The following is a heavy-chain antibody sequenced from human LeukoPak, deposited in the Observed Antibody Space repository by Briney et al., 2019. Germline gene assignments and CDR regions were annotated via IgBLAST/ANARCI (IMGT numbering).Heavy chain of an antibody. D-gene: IGHD3-16*02. CDR2: IYTSGRT. V-gene: IGHV4-61*02. CDR1: GGSITFGSYY. CDR3: ARARVIPASFDD. Sequence: SQTLSLTYSVSGGSITFGSYYWTWIRQPAGRGLEWLGRIYTSGRTYYNPSLRSRVTISMDTSINHFSLMLNSVTSADPAVCDCARARVIPASFDDWGEGTLVTVYS. J-gene: IGHJ4*02.